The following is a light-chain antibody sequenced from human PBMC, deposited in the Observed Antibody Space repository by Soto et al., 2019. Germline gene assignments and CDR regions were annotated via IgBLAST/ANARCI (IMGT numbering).Light chain of an antibody. V-gene: IGKV1-12*01. CDR2: AAA. CDR1: QSISNW. CDR3: QRAYSFPRT. Sequence: EIQMTQSPSSVSASVGDRVTITCRASQSISNWLAWYQQKPGKAPKLLIYAAATLQSGVPARFSGSGSATHFTLTISSLQPDDFGTYYCQRAYSFPRTFGQGTKVHVK. J-gene: IGKJ1*01.